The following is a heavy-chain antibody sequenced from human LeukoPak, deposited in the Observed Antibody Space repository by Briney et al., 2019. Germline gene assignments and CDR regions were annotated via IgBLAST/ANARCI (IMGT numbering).Heavy chain of an antibody. Sequence: GASVKVSCKASGYTFTGYYMHWVRQAPGQGLEWMGWINPNSGGTNYAQKFQGRVTMTRDTSISTAYMELSRLRSDDTAVYYCARLHNWNDVRSALGWDYWGQGTLVTVSS. CDR1: GYTFTGYY. D-gene: IGHD1-20*01. V-gene: IGHV1-2*02. J-gene: IGHJ4*02. CDR3: ARLHNWNDVRSALGWDY. CDR2: INPNSGGT.